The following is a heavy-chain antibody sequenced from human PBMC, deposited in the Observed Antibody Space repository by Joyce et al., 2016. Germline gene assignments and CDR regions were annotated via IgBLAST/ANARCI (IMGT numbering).Heavy chain of an antibody. CDR2: MTTGGREK. V-gene: IGHV3-30*02. CDR1: GFTFGAYG. J-gene: IGHJ4*02. D-gene: IGHD1-26*01. CDR3: ARDGSQYEVDD. Sequence: QVQLVESVGGVVQPGGSLRLSCVASGFTFGAYGMHWVRQAPGKGLEWVAFMTTGGREKYYADSVKGRLTISRDNSKTTLYAQMNSLGVEDTTDYYCARDGSQYEVDDWGQGTLVTVSS.